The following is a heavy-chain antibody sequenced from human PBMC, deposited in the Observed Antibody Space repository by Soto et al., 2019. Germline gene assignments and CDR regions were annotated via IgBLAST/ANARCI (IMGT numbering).Heavy chain of an antibody. CDR3: ARDLWVEPELYYYGMDV. V-gene: IGHV4-30-4*01. D-gene: IGHD1-1*01. CDR2: IFYSGTT. Sequence: SETLSLTCTVSGDSISSADYYWSWIRQTPGKGLEWIGHIFYSGTTYYNPSLKSRLTISVDTSKNHFSLRLTSVTAADTAVYYCARDLWVEPELYYYGMDVWGKGTTVTVSS. J-gene: IGHJ6*04. CDR1: GDSISSADYY.